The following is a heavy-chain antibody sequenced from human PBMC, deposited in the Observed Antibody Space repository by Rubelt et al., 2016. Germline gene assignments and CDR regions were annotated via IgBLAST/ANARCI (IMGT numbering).Heavy chain of an antibody. CDR2: IYYSGST. CDR3: ARQSVLWFGELSNWFDP. V-gene: IGHV4-61*05. CDR1: GGSISSSSYY. D-gene: IGHD3-10*01. Sequence: QLQLQESGPGLVKPSETLSLTCTVSGGSISSSSYYWSWIRQPPGKGLEWIGYIYYSGSTNYNPSLRSRCTISVDTSENQFSLKLSSWTAADTAVYYCARQSVLWFGELSNWFDPWGQGTLVTVSS. J-gene: IGHJ5*02.